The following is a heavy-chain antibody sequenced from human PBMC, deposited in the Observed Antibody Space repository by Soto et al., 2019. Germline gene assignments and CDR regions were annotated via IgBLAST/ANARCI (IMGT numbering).Heavy chain of an antibody. CDR2: IYGSGGT. D-gene: IGHD3-16*01. CDR1: GGWMFSYY. V-gene: IGHV4-4*07. CDR3: PREGDSSYAYRHFDN. Sequence: PSESLCLTCTGAGGWMFSYYWSWIRLPSGKGLEWIARIYGSGGTNYNPSIKSRVTMSLDTSKNKFSLRLTSVTRADTAVYYCPREGDSSYAYRHFDNWGPGTLVTVS. J-gene: IGHJ4*02.